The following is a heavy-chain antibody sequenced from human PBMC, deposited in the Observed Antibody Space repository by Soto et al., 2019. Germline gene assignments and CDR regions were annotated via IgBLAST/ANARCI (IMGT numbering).Heavy chain of an antibody. Sequence: PGGSLRLSCAASGVHFSSYSMNWVRQAPGKGLEWVSYISSSSSTIYYADSVKGRFTISRDNAKNSLYLQMNSLRAEDTAVYYCARANYYGSPGDFDYWGQGTLVTVSS. CDR3: ARANYYGSPGDFDY. J-gene: IGHJ4*02. CDR2: ISSSSSTI. D-gene: IGHD3-10*01. V-gene: IGHV3-48*01. CDR1: GVHFSSYS.